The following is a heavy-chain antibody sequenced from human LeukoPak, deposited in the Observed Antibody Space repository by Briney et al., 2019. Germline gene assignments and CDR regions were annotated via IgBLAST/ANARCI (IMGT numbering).Heavy chain of an antibody. V-gene: IGHV4-59*01. CDR1: GGSISSYY. CDR3: ARELGDYFDY. CDR2: IYYSGST. Sequence: PSETLSLTCTVSGGSISSYYWSWIRQLPGKGLEWIGYIYYSGSTNYNPSLKSRVTISVDTSKNQFSLKLSSVTAADTAVYYCARELGDYFDYWGQGTLVTVSS. J-gene: IGHJ4*02.